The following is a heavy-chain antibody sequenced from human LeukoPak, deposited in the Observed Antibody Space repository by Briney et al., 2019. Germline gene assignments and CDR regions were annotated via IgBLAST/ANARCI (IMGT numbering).Heavy chain of an antibody. D-gene: IGHD2-15*01. V-gene: IGHV3-23*01. CDR1: GFTFSSYA. CDR2: ISGSGGST. CDR3: AKPAYCSGGSCYSIGYFDY. J-gene: IGHJ4*02. Sequence: GGSLRLSCAASGFTFSSYAMSWVRQAPGKGLEWVSGISGSGGSTYYADSVKGRFTISRDNSKNTLYLQMNSLRAEDTAVYYCAKPAYCSGGSCYSIGYFDYWGQGTLVTVSS.